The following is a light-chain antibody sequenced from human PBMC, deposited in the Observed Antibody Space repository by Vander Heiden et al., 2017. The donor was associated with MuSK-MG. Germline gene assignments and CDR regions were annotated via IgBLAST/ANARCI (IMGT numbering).Light chain of an antibody. CDR3: NSRESSGNQGVV. J-gene: IGLJ2*01. Sequence: SSELTQDPAVSVALGQTVRITCQGDSLRSYYASWYQQKPGQAPVLVIYGKNNRPSGIPDRFSGSSSGNTASLTITGAQAEDEADYYCNSRESSGNQGVVFGGGTKLTVL. CDR2: GKN. CDR1: SLRSYY. V-gene: IGLV3-19*01.